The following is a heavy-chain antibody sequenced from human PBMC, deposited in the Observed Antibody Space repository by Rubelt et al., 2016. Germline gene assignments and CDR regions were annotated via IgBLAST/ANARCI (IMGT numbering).Heavy chain of an antibody. CDR3: ARDLWFGEYPTEPDPDY. V-gene: IGHV3-33*08. Sequence: QVQLVESGGGVVQPGRSLRLSCAASGFTFSSYGMHWVRQAPGKGLEWVAVIWYDGSNKYYADSVKGRFTISRENSKNTLYLQMNSLRAEDTAVDYCARDLWFGEYPTEPDPDYWGQGTLVTVSS. CDR1: GFTFSSYG. CDR2: IWYDGSNK. D-gene: IGHD3-10*01. J-gene: IGHJ4*02.